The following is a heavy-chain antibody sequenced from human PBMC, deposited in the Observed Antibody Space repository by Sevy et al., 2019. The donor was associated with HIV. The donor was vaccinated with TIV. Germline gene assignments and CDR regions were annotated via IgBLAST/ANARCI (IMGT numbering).Heavy chain of an antibody. CDR3: AKDRPSDYCSGGSCYSGWFDP. J-gene: IGHJ5*02. V-gene: IGHV3-30*18. Sequence: GGSLRLSCAASGFTFSSYGMHWVRQAPGKGLEWVAVISYDGSNKYYADSVKGRFTISRDNSKNTLYLQMNSLRAEDTAVYYCAKDRPSDYCSGGSCYSGWFDPWGQGTLVTVSS. D-gene: IGHD2-15*01. CDR1: GFTFSSYG. CDR2: ISYDGSNK.